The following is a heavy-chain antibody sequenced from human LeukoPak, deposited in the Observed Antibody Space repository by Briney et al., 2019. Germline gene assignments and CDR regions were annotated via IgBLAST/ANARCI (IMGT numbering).Heavy chain of an antibody. Sequence: PGGSLRLSCAASGFTFNTYGMTWVRQAPGKGLEWVSSISSSSSYIYYADSVKGRFTISRDNAKNSLYLQMNSLRAEDTAVYYCAREVEQVDYWGQGTLVTVSS. D-gene: IGHD6-13*01. V-gene: IGHV3-21*01. J-gene: IGHJ4*02. CDR1: GFTFNTYG. CDR3: AREVEQVDY. CDR2: ISSSSSYI.